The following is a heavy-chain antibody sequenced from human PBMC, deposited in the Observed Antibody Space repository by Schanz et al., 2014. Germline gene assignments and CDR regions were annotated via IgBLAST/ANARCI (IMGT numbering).Heavy chain of an antibody. J-gene: IGHJ4*02. Sequence: HVHLVESGGGVVQPGRSLRLSCAASGFTFSSYGMHWVRQAPGKGLEWVAIISLDGSNQYYADSVKGRFTISRDNSKNTLYLQMNSLRAEDTAVYYCAKGFGGYDLGLDYWGQGTLVTVSS. V-gene: IGHV3-30*18. CDR3: AKGFGGYDLGLDY. D-gene: IGHD5-12*01. CDR1: GFTFSSYG. CDR2: ISLDGSNQ.